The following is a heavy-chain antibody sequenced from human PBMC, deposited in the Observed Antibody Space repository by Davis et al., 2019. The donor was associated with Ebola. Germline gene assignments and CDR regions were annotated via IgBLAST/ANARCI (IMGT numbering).Heavy chain of an antibody. CDR3: ARRSLWFGEPQSYYFDY. J-gene: IGHJ4*02. CDR2: IYYSGST. Sequence: MPSETLSLTCTVSGGSISSSSYYWGWIRQPPGKGLEWIGSIYYSGSTNYNPSLKSRVTISVDTSKNQFSLKLSSVTAADTAVYYCARRSLWFGEPQSYYFDYWGQGTLVTVSS. CDR1: GGSISSSSYY. V-gene: IGHV4-39*07. D-gene: IGHD3-10*01.